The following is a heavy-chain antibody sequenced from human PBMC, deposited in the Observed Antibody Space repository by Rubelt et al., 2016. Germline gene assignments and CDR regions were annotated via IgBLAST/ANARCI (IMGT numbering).Heavy chain of an antibody. CDR1: GYTFTRYS. D-gene: IGHD4-17*01. Sequence: QVQLMQSGSELKKPGASVKVSCKASGYTFTRYSTHWVRQAPGQGLEWMGWINTNNGNPTYAQGFTGRFVFSLDTSVSTAYLQISGLKSEDTAMYYCARDHSIYGVDSWGQGTLVTVSS. CDR2: INTNNGNP. V-gene: IGHV7-4-1*02. J-gene: IGHJ5*01. CDR3: ARDHSIYGVDS.